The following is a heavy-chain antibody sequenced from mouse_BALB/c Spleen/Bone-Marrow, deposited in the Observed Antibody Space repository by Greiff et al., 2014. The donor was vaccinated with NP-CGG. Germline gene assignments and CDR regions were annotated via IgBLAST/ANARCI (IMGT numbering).Heavy chain of an antibody. D-gene: IGHD2-12*01. J-gene: IGHJ3*01. CDR1: GYSVTRGYS. CDR2: IHYSGST. V-gene: IGHV3-1*02. Sequence: EVMLVESGPDLVKPSQSLSLTCTVTGYSVTRGYSWHWIRQFPGNKLEWMAYIHYSGSTNYNPYLKSRISITRDRSKNQFSLQLNSVTTEDTATYYCARECYEASFAYWGQGTLVTVSA. CDR3: ARECYEASFAY.